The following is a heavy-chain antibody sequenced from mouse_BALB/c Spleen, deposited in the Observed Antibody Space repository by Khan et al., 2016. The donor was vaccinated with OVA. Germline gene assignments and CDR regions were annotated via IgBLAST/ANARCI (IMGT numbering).Heavy chain of an antibody. V-gene: IGHV5-15*02. Sequence: DVKLVESGGGLVQPGGSRKLSCAASGFTFSDYGLAWVRQAPGKGPEWVAFISSLAYSIYYADTVTGRFTISRAKAKNTLYLEMSCRGSEDTAMYYCARSWAMDYWGQGTSVTVSS. CDR2: ISSLAYSI. CDR3: ARSWAMDY. CDR1: GFTFSDYG. J-gene: IGHJ4*01.